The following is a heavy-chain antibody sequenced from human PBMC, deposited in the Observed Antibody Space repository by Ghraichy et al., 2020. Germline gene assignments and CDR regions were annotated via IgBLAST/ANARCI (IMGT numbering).Heavy chain of an antibody. D-gene: IGHD3-22*01. CDR3: AADRHYDSSGYYNNYYFDY. CDR1: GFTFTSSA. J-gene: IGHJ4*02. Sequence: SVKVSCKASGFTFTSSAVQWVRQARGQRLEWIGWIVVGSGNTNYAQKFQERVTITRDMSTSTAYMELSSLRSEDTAVYYCAADRHYDSSGYYNNYYFDYWGQGTLVTVSS. V-gene: IGHV1-58*01. CDR2: IVVGSGNT.